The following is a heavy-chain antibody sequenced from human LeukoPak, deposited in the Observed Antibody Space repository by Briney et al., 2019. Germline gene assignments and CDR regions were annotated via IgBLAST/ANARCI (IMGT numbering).Heavy chain of an antibody. V-gene: IGHV4-59*01. J-gene: IGHJ4*02. D-gene: IGHD3-22*01. CDR3: ARVTGYIVEDYFDY. CDR2: IYYSGST. Sequence: SETLSLTCAVYGGSFSGYYWSWIRQPPGKGLEWIGYIYYSGSTNYNPSLKSRVTILADTSKNQFSLKLSSVTAADTAVYYCARVTGYIVEDYFDYWGQGTLVTVSS. CDR1: GGSFSGYY.